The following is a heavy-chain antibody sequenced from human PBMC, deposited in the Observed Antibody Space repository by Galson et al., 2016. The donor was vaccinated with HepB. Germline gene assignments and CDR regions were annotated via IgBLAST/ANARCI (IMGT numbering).Heavy chain of an antibody. CDR3: TRDFDY. Sequence: CAISWDSVPSNTASWNWIRQSPSRGFEWLGRTYYRSKWINEYAVSVKSRITINPDTSENQFSLQLNSVTPEDTAVYYCTRDFDYWGQGTLVTVSS. V-gene: IGHV6-1*01. CDR2: TYYRSKWIN. J-gene: IGHJ4*02. CDR1: WDSVPSNTAS.